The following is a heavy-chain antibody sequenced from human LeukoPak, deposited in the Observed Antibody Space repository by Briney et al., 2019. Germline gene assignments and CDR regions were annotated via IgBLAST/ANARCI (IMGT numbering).Heavy chain of an antibody. Sequence: GGSLRLSCAASGFAFSDYAMTWVRQAPGKGLEWVSAISGSDGTTYYADSVKGRFTISRDNSKNTLYLQMNSLRADDTAVYYCAKHYYDSGTYSFDYWGQGTLVTVSS. CDR2: ISGSDGTT. J-gene: IGHJ4*02. D-gene: IGHD3-10*01. V-gene: IGHV3-23*01. CDR3: AKHYYDSGTYSFDY. CDR1: GFAFSDYA.